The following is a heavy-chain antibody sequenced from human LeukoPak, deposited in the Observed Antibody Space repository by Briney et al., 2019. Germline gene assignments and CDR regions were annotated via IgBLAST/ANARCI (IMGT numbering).Heavy chain of an antibody. J-gene: IGHJ4*02. V-gene: IGHV3-23*01. CDR1: GFTFSSNA. D-gene: IGHD4-17*01. CDR3: AKGSHYGDLLFEY. CDR2: IGSTTT. Sequence: GGSLRLSCAASGFTFSSNAMSWVRQAPGRGLEWVSVIGSTTTYYADSVKGRFTISRDNSKNTVYLQMNSLRAEDTAVYYCAKGSHYGDLLFEYWGQGTLVTVSS.